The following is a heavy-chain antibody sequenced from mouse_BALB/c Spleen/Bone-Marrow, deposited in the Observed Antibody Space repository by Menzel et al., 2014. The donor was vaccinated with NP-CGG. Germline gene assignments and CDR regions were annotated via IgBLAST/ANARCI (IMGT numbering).Heavy chain of an antibody. CDR2: IDPANGNT. D-gene: IGHD1-2*01. CDR3: ASATTANFYAMDY. CDR1: GFNIRDTY. V-gene: IGHV14-3*02. Sequence: DVKLVESGAELVKPGASVKLSCTVSGFNIRDTYMHWVKQRPEQGLEWNGRIDPANGNTKYDPKFQGKATITADTSSNTAYLQLSSLTSEDTAVYYCASATTANFYAMDYWGQGTSVTISS. J-gene: IGHJ4*01.